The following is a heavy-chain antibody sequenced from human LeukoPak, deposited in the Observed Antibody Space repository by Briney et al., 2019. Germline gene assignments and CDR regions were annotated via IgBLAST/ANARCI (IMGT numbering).Heavy chain of an antibody. V-gene: IGHV2-70*11. CDR3: TRYRLSFFDY. CDR1: RFSLSTSGMC. D-gene: IGHD4-11*01. J-gene: IGHJ4*02. CDR2: IDWDDER. Sequence: ESGPTLVNPTQTLTLTCTFSRFSLSTSGMCVSWIRQPPGKALEWLARIDWDDERHYSTSLKTRLTISKDTSKNQVVLTMTNVDPVDTATYYCTRYRLSFFDYWGQGTLVTVSS.